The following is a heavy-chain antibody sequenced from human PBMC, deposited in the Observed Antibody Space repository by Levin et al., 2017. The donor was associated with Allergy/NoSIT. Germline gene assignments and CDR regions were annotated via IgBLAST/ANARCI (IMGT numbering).Heavy chain of an antibody. V-gene: IGHV4-39*07. J-gene: IGHJ3*02. Sequence: SQTLSLTCTVSGGSISANNHYWGWLRQPPGKGLEWIGHIYYSGSSYYNPSLKSRVTISVDTPKNQFSLQLGSVTAADTAIYYCARVALTDAFDIWGQGTMVIVSS. D-gene: IGHD1-14*01. CDR2: IYYSGSS. CDR3: ARVALTDAFDI. CDR1: GGSISANNHY.